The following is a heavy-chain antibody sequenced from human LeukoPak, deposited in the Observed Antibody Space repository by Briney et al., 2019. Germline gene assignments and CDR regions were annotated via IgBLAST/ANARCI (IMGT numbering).Heavy chain of an antibody. J-gene: IGHJ4*02. Sequence: GGSLRLSCAASGFTFSSYAMSWVRQAPGKGLEWVSAISGSGGSTYYADSVKGRFTISRDNSKNALHLQMNSLRAEDTAVYYCAKDPRYGGNLDYFDYWGQGTLVTVSS. CDR1: GFTFSSYA. D-gene: IGHD4-23*01. CDR2: ISGSGGST. V-gene: IGHV3-23*01. CDR3: AKDPRYGGNLDYFDY.